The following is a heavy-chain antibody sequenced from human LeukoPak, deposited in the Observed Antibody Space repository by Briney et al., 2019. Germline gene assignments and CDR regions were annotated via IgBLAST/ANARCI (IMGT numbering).Heavy chain of an antibody. CDR2: INPNSGGT. CDR1: GYTFTGYY. Sequence: ASVKVSCKASGYTFTGYYMHWVRQAPGQGLEWMGWINPNSGGTNYAQKFQGRVTMTRDTSISTAYMELSRLRSDDTAVCYCARGYNFWSGYSNLDYWGQGTLVTVSS. J-gene: IGHJ4*02. V-gene: IGHV1-2*02. CDR3: ARGYNFWSGYSNLDY. D-gene: IGHD3-3*01.